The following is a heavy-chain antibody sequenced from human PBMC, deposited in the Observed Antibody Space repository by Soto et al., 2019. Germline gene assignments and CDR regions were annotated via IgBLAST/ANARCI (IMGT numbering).Heavy chain of an antibody. CDR2: ISYDGSNK. J-gene: IGHJ6*02. CDR3: ARDGAAYSSSWYVPDYYYGMDV. D-gene: IGHD6-13*01. V-gene: IGHV3-30-3*01. Sequence: GGSLRLSCAASGFTLSSYAMHWVRQAPGKGLEGVAVISYDGSNKYYADSVKGRFTISRDNSKNTLYLQMNSLRAEDTAVYYCARDGAAYSSSWYVPDYYYGMDVWGQGTTVTVSS. CDR1: GFTLSSYA.